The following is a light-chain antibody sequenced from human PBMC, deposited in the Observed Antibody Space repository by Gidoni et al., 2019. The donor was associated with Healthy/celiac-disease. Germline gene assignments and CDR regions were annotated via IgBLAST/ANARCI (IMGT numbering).Light chain of an antibody. V-gene: IGKV2-28*01. J-gene: IGKJ2*01. CDR2: LGS. CDR3: MQDLQTPGDT. CDR1: QSLLHSNGYNY. Sequence: IVITHSPLSLPVTPGEPASIPCRVSQSLLHSNGYNYLDWYLQKTGQSPQLLIYLGSNRAYGVPDRFSGSGSGTDFTLKISRVEAEDVGVYYCMQDLQTPGDTFGQGTKLEIK.